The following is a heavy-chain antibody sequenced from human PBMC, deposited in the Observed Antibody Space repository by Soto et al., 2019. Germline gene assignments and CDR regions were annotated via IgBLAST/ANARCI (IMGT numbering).Heavy chain of an antibody. V-gene: IGHV1-69*13. CDR2: IIPIFGTA. J-gene: IGHJ5*02. CDR1: GGTFSSYA. D-gene: IGHD6-6*01. CDR3: ARETFGYSSSVKNWFDP. Sequence: SVKVSCKASGGTFSSYAISWVRQAPGKGLEWMGGIIPIFGTANYAQKFQGRVTITADESTSTAYMELSSLRSEDTAVYYCARETFGYSSSVKNWFDPWGQGTLVTVSS.